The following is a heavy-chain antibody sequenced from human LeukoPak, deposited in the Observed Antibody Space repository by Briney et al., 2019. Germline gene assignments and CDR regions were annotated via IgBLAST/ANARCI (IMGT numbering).Heavy chain of an antibody. Sequence: SETLSLTCAVYGGSFSGYYWTWIRQPPGKGLEWIGEINHSGSTYYNPSLKSRVTISVDTSKNQFSLKLSSVTAADTAVYYCASERYCSGGSCYPNWFDPWGQGTLVTVSS. CDR1: GGSFSGYY. CDR3: ASERYCSGGSCYPNWFDP. J-gene: IGHJ5*02. V-gene: IGHV4-34*01. D-gene: IGHD2-15*01. CDR2: INHSGST.